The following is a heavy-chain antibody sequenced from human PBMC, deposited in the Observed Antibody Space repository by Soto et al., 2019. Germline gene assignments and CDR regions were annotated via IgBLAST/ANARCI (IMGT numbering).Heavy chain of an antibody. D-gene: IGHD3-16*02. Sequence: GVSLRLSCPAFGFTFSSYAMSWVRQGPGRRPGWVSAISGTVGRTYYADSVHGRFTISRDNSKNTLYLQMNSLRAEDTPVHYRAKRYLVSPQEHDYRGPGTLVPVSP. J-gene: IGHJ4*02. CDR2: ISGTVGRT. CDR1: GFTFSSYA. CDR3: AKRYLVSPQEHDY. V-gene: IGHV3-23*01.